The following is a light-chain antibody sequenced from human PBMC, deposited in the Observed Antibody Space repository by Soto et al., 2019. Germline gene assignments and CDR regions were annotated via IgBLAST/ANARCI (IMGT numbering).Light chain of an antibody. CDR1: QDVSIY. V-gene: IGKV3D-11*01. CDR3: QQRRNWPT. CDR2: DAS. J-gene: IGKJ4*01. Sequence: ETVLTQSPDTLSLSPGERATLSCRASQDVSIYVAWYRKKTGQPPRLVVYDASKRAAGIPARFTGSGSGTDFTLTITSLEPEDIGFYYCQQRRNWPTFGGGTKVEI.